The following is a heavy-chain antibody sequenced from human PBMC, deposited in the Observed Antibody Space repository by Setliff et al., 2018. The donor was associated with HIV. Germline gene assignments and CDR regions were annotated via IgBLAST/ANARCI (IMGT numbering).Heavy chain of an antibody. D-gene: IGHD4-4*01. V-gene: IGHV1-18*01. CDR2: ISAYNGNT. CDR1: GYTFTSYG. CDR3: AMSMTTYPVSRAFDI. J-gene: IGHJ3*02. Sequence: ASVKVSCKASGYTFTSYGISWVRQAPGQGLEWMGWISAYNGNTNYAQKLQGRVTMTTDTSTSTAYMELRSLRSDDTAVYYCAMSMTTYPVSRAFDIWGQGTMVTVSS.